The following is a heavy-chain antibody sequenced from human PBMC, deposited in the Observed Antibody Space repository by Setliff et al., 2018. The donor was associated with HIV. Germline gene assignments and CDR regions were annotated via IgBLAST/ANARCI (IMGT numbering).Heavy chain of an antibody. Sequence: SVKVSCKASEDTFNSYTIHWVRQTPGQGLEWMGRTIPVLSMSNFALKFQGRGSIFADKSTSTAYLGLNGLTSEDTAIYYCATSSGSGVAPFDTWGQGTWVTVS. D-gene: IGHD3-10*01. CDR1: EDTFNSYT. CDR2: TIPVLSMS. CDR3: ATSSGSGVAPFDT. J-gene: IGHJ4*02. V-gene: IGHV1-69*02.